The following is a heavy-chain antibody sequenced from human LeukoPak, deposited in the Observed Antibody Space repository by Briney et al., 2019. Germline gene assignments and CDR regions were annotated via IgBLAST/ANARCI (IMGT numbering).Heavy chain of an antibody. J-gene: IGHJ6*02. Sequence: GGSLRLSCAASGFTFSSYAMHWVRQAPGKGLEWVSLISGDGGSTYYADSVKGRFTISRDNSKNSLYLQMNSLRTEDTALYYCLYCSSTSCYYGMDVWGQGTTVTVSS. CDR3: LYCSSTSCYYGMDV. D-gene: IGHD2-2*01. CDR2: ISGDGGST. V-gene: IGHV3-43*02. CDR1: GFTFSSYA.